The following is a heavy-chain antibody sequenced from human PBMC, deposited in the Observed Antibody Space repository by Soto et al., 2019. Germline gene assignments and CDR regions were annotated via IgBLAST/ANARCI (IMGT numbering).Heavy chain of an antibody. J-gene: IGHJ3*02. CDR2: FDPEDGET. Sequence: ASVKVSCKVSGYTLTELSMHWVRQAPGKGLEWMGGFDPEDGETIYAQKFQGRVTMTEDTSTDTAYMELSSLRSEDTAVYYCATGFRDSSGYYLSGAFDIWGQGTMVTVSS. V-gene: IGHV1-24*01. CDR3: ATGFRDSSGYYLSGAFDI. D-gene: IGHD3-22*01. CDR1: GYTLTELS.